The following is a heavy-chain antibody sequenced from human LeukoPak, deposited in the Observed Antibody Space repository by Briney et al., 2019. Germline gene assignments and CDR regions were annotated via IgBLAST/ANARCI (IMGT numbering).Heavy chain of an antibody. CDR2: INPNSGGT. V-gene: IGHV1-2*02. D-gene: IGHD7-27*01. CDR3: ARELGYFDY. J-gene: IGHJ4*02. CDR1: GYTFTGYY. Sequence: GASVKVSCKASGYTFTGYYMHWVRQAPGQGLEWMGWINPNSGGTNYAQKFQGRVTMTTDTSTSTAYMELRSLRSDDTAVYYCARELGYFDYWGQGTLVTVSS.